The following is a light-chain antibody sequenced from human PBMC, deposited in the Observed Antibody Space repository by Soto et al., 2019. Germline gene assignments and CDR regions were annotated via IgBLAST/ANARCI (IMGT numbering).Light chain of an antibody. CDR2: VAF. V-gene: IGKV1-39*01. CDR3: QQSFRIPYT. J-gene: IGKJ2*01. Sequence: DIQMTQSPSSLSASVGDRVTITCRASQTIDNNLNWYQQKPGKAPRLLIYVAFSLQSGVPSRFSGSGAGTEFTLTISSLQPDDFETYFCQQSFRIPYTFGQGTILEIK. CDR1: QTIDNN.